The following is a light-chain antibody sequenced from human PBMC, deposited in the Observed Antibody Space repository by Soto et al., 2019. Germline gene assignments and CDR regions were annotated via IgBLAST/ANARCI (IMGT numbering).Light chain of an antibody. CDR1: SSEVGRYNL. Sequence: QSALTQPASVSGSPGQSITISCTGTSSEVGRYNLVSWYQQLPGKAPKLIIYEVNERPSGISDRFSGSKSGNTASLTISGLQDEDEADYFCCSYVGSSILMFGGGTKLTVL. CDR2: EVN. J-gene: IGLJ3*02. CDR3: CSYVGSSILM. V-gene: IGLV2-23*02.